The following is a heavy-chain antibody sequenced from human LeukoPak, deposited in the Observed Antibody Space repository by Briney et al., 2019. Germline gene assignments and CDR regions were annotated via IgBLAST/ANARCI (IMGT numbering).Heavy chain of an antibody. V-gene: IGHV3-49*04. D-gene: IGHD6-6*01. CDR2: IRSKAYGGTT. CDR1: GFTFGDYA. CDR3: TRYLYSSSDY. J-gene: IGHJ4*02. Sequence: PGGFLRLSCTASGFTFGDYAMSWVRQAPGKGLEWVGFIRSKAYGGTTEYAASVKGRFTISRDDSKSIAYLQMNSLKTEDTAVYYCTRYLYSSSDYWGQGTLVTVSS.